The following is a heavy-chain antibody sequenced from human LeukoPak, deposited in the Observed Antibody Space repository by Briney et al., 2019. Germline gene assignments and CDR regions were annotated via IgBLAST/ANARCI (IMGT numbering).Heavy chain of an antibody. CDR3: ARDRAYDSSGYYYYYYGMDV. J-gene: IGHJ6*02. CDR1: GFTFSDYY. Sequence: PGGSLRLSCAASGFTFSDYYMSWIRQAPGKGLEWVSYISSSGSTIYYADSVKGRFTISRDNAKNSLYLQMNSLRAEDTAVYYCARDRAYDSSGYYYYYYGMDVWGQGTTVTVSS. V-gene: IGHV3-11*01. CDR2: ISSSGSTI. D-gene: IGHD3-22*01.